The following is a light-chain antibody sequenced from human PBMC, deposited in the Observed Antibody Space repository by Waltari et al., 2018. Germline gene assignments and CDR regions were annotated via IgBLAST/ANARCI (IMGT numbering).Light chain of an antibody. V-gene: IGKV3-20*01. CDR3: QKYGNLPAT. CDR1: QNGSKF. Sequence: DIVLTQSPGTLSLSSGAGATLPRRASQNGSKFLAWYQLKPGQAPRLLIYDASTRATGIPDRFSGSGSGTDFSLTISRLEPEDFAVYYCQKYGNLPATFGQGTKVEIK. CDR2: DAS. J-gene: IGKJ1*01.